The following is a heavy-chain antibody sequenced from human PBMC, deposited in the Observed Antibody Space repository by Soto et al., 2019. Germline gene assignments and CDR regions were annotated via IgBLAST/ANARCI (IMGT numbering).Heavy chain of an antibody. CDR1: GFTLSSYW. D-gene: IGHD3-3*01. J-gene: IGHJ6*02. CDR3: ARDIYYDFSSGYWGMEV. CDR2: INSDGRST. V-gene: IGHV3-74*01. Sequence: PGGSLRLSCAASGFTLSSYWMHWVRQAPGKGLVWVSRINSDGRSTSYADSVKGRFTISRDNAKNSLYLQMNRLRAEDMAVYYCARDIYYDFSSGYWGMEVWGQGTTVTVSS.